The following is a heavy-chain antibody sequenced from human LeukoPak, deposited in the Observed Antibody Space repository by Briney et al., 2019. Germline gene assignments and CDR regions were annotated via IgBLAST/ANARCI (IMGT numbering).Heavy chain of an antibody. CDR3: AKDYFNYGDNGPGRY. V-gene: IGHV3-30*18. CDR1: GFTFRSYG. Sequence: PGRSLRLSCAASGFTFRSYGMHWVRQAPGKGLEWVAVISFDGNNIYYADSVKGRFIISRDNSKNTLYLHMISLRAEDTAVYHCAKDYFNYGDNGPGRYWGQGTLVTVSS. J-gene: IGHJ4*02. D-gene: IGHD4-17*01. CDR2: ISFDGNNI.